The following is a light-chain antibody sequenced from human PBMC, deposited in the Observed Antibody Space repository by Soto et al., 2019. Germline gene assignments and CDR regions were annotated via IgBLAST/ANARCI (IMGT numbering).Light chain of an antibody. J-gene: IGKJ1*01. CDR3: QQYGTSPRT. V-gene: IGKV3-20*01. CDR2: GAS. CDR1: QSIFSNY. Sequence: EVMLTQSPGTLSLAQGERATLSCRASQSIFSNYLAWYQQKSGQAPRLLIYGASNRATGIPDRFSGSGSGTDFTLTISRLEPEDFAVYYCQQYGTSPRTFGQGTKVEFK.